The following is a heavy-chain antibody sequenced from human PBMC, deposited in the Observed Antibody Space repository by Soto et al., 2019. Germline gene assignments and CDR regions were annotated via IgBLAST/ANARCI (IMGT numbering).Heavy chain of an antibody. D-gene: IGHD1-26*01. CDR2: INPASGAT. V-gene: IGHV1-2*02. Sequence: ASVKVSCKASGYIFTGHYMHWVRQAPGQGLEWMGWINPASGATNYVQKFHGRITMTRDTSTSTAYLELSSLRSDDTAVYYCARDGDIVGAWNHWGQGTLVTVSS. CDR3: ARDGDIVGAWNH. J-gene: IGHJ5*02. CDR1: GYIFTGHY.